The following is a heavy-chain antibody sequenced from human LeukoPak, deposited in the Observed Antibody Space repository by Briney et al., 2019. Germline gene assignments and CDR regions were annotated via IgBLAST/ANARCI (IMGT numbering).Heavy chain of an antibody. Sequence: PGGSLRLSCAASGFTLSSYTMNWVRQAPGKGLEYVSSISSSSSHIYYADSVKGRFTISRDNTKSSLYLQMNSLRAEDMAVYYCARGYCGGDCYGDWGQGTLVTVSS. CDR3: ARGYCGGDCYGD. J-gene: IGHJ1*01. CDR2: ISSSSSHI. CDR1: GFTLSSYT. V-gene: IGHV3-21*01. D-gene: IGHD2-21*02.